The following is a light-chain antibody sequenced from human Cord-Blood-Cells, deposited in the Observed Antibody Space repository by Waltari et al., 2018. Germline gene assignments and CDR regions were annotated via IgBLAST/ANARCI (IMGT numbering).Light chain of an antibody. CDR2: AAS. Sequence: DIHMTQAPASLSASVGDRVTIPCRASQSTSNYLIWYQQTPGKAPQLLIYAASSLQSGVPSRCSGSGSGTNFTLTISSLQPEDFATYYCQQSYSTPLTFGRGTKVEIK. V-gene: IGKV1-39*01. CDR1: QSTSNY. J-gene: IGKJ4*01. CDR3: QQSYSTPLT.